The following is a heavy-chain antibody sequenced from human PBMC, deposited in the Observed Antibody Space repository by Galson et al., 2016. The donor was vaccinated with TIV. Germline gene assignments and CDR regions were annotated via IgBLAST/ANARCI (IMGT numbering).Heavy chain of an antibody. V-gene: IGHV1-24*01. CDR2: FDPEQHKK. Sequence: SCKVSGDPLSDLSMHWVRQAPGKGLEWMGGFDPEQHKKIYAQKLQGRVTLTEDTSTDTAFLELSSLSFEDTAVYYCASVAWFPGLSLDNWGQGTLVSVSS. J-gene: IGHJ4*02. CDR1: GDPLSDLS. CDR3: ASVAWFPGLSLDN. D-gene: IGHD2/OR15-2a*01.